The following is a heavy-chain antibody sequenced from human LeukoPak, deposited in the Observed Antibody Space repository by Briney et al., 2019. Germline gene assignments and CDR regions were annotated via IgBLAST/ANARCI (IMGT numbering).Heavy chain of an antibody. Sequence: GGSLRLSCAASGFTFDDYGMSWVRQAPGKGLEWVSGINWNGGSTGYADSVKGRFTISRDNAKSSLYLQMNSLRAEDTALYYCARDLLYYYDSSGYLDYFDYWGQGTLVTVSS. CDR3: ARDLLYYYDSSGYLDYFDY. V-gene: IGHV3-20*04. J-gene: IGHJ4*02. D-gene: IGHD3-22*01. CDR2: INWNGGST. CDR1: GFTFDDYG.